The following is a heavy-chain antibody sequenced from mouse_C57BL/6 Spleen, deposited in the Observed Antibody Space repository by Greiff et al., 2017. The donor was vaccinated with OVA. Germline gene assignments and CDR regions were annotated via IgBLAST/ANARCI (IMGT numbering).Heavy chain of an antibody. V-gene: IGHV1-64*01. CDR1: GYTFTSYW. J-gene: IGHJ3*01. CDR3: AREKDSSGYGFAY. D-gene: IGHD3-2*02. CDR2: IHPNSGST. Sequence: QVQLQQPGAELVKPGASVKLSCKASGYTFTSYWMHWVKQRPGQGLEWIGMIHPNSGSTNYNEKFKSKATLTVDKSSSTAYMQLSSLTSEDSAVYYCAREKDSSGYGFAYWGQGTLVTVSA.